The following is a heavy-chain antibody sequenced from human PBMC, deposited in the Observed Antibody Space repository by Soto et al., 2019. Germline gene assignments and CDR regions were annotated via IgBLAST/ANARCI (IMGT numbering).Heavy chain of an antibody. CDR2: IIPVFRAP. CDR1: GGTFNTYA. V-gene: IGHV1-69*12. J-gene: IGHJ6*02. D-gene: IGHD3-3*02. Sequence: QVHLVQSGAEVKKPGSSVKVSCKVSGGTFNTYAISWVRQAPGQGLEWMGGIIPVFRAPDYAQKFQGRVTITADESARTAYMELKGLGSEDTAVYDCARDKGRPQLGGNYYYIRDVWGQGTSVTVSS. CDR3: ARDKGRPQLGGNYYYIRDV.